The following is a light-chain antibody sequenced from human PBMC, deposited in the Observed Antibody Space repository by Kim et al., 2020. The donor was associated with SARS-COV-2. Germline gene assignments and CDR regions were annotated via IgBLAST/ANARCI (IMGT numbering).Light chain of an antibody. Sequence: VTSCCTRGSGSIASNYVQWYRQRPGSAPATVIYEDKQRPSGVADRFSGAIDSSSNSASLTISGLKTEDEADDYCQSYDSSNHWVFGGGTQRTVL. CDR1: SGSIASNY. V-gene: IGLV6-57*03. CDR2: EDK. J-gene: IGLJ3*02. CDR3: QSYDSSNHWV.